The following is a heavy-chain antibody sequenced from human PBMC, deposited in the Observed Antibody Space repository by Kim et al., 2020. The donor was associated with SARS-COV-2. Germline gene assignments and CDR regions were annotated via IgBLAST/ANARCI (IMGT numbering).Heavy chain of an antibody. CDR2: IYYSGST. D-gene: IGHD3-22*01. V-gene: IGHV4-31*03. J-gene: IGHJ5*02. CDR1: GGSISSGGYY. Sequence: SETLSLTCTVSGGSISSGGYYWSWIRQHPGKGLEWIGYIYYSGSTYYNPSLKSRVTISVDTSKNQFSLKLSSVTAADTAVYYCARADYYDSSGDPTWGQGTLVTVSS. CDR3: ARADYYDSSGDPT.